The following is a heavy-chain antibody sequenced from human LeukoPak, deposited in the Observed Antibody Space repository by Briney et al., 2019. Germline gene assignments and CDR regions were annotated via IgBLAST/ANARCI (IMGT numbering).Heavy chain of an antibody. J-gene: IGHJ3*02. D-gene: IGHD1-26*01. CDR2: IIPIFGTA. V-gene: IGHV1-69*13. Sequence: GASVKVSCKASGGTFSSYAISWVRQAPGQGLEWMGGIIPIFGTANYAQKFQGRVTITADESTSTAYMELSSLRSEDTAVYYCARDENSGSYHAFDIWGQGTMVTVSS. CDR3: ARDENSGSYHAFDI. CDR1: GGTFSSYA.